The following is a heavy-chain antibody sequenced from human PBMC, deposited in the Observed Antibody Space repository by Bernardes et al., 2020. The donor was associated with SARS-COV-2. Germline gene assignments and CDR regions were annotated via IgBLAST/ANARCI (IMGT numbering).Heavy chain of an antibody. CDR2: INHSGST. J-gene: IGHJ6*02. V-gene: IGHV4-34*01. CDR3: ARGPRTYYDFWSGYPPQTFYYYGMDV. CDR1: GGSFSGYY. Sequence: SETLSLTCAVYGGSFSGYYWSWIRQPPGKGLEWIGEINHSGSTNYNPSLKSRVTISVDTSKNQFSLKLSSVTAADTAVYYCARGPRTYYDFWSGYPPQTFYYYGMDVWGQGTTVTVSS. D-gene: IGHD3-3*01.